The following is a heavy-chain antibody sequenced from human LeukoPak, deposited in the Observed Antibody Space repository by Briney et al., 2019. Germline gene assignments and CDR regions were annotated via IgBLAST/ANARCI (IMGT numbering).Heavy chain of an antibody. V-gene: IGHV3-23*01. J-gene: IGHJ4*02. CDR3: AQDRAWIEFYF. Sequence: GGSLRLSCAASGFTFSSYGMSWVRQAPGKGLEWVSAISGSGGSTYYADSVKGRFTISRDNSKNTMYLQMNSLRAEDTAVYYCAQDRAWIEFYFWGQGTLVTVSS. CDR1: GFTFSSYG. D-gene: IGHD5-12*01. CDR2: ISGSGGST.